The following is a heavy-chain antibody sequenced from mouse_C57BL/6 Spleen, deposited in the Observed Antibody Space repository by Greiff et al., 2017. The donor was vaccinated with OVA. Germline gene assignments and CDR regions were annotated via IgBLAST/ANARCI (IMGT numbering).Heavy chain of an antibody. CDR2: INPNNGGT. CDR1: GYTFTDYY. D-gene: IGHD4-1*01. Sequence: VQLQQSGPELVKPGASVKISCKASGYTFTDYYMNWVNQRHGKSLEWIGDINPNNGGTSYNQKFKGKATLTVDKSSSTAYMELRSLTSEDSAVYYCARDWDYWGQGTTLTVSS. J-gene: IGHJ2*01. V-gene: IGHV1-26*01. CDR3: ARDWDY.